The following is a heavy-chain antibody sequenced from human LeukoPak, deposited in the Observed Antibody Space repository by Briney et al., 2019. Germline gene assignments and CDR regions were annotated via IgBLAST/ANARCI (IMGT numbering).Heavy chain of an antibody. CDR3: ARLGATTDDAFDI. Sequence: SETLSLTCAVYGGSFSGYYWSWIRQPPGKGLEWIGEINHSGSTNYNPSLKSRVTISVDTSKNQFSLKLSSVTAADTAVYYCARLGATTDDAFDIWGQGTMVTVSS. J-gene: IGHJ3*02. V-gene: IGHV4-34*01. CDR1: GGSFSGYY. D-gene: IGHD1-26*01. CDR2: INHSGST.